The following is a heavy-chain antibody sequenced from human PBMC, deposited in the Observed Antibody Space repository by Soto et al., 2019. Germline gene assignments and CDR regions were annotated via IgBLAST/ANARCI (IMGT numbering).Heavy chain of an antibody. Sequence: QITLKESGPTLVKPTQTLTLTCTFSGFSLSSSGVGVGWIRQPPGKALEWLALIYWDDDKRYSPSLKSRLTITQDPSKNQVVLTMTNMDPVDTATYYCAHADSYGYHFDSWGQGTLVTVSS. J-gene: IGHJ4*02. CDR2: IYWDDDK. V-gene: IGHV2-5*02. D-gene: IGHD5-18*01. CDR3: AHADSYGYHFDS. CDR1: GFSLSSSGVG.